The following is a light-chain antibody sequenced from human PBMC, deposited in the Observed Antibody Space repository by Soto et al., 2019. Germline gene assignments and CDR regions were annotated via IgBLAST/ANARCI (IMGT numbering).Light chain of an antibody. CDR1: SSDVGGYKY. J-gene: IGLJ3*02. CDR2: EVS. Sequence: QSALTQPASVSGSPGQSITISCTGTSSDVGGYKYVSWYQQHPGKAPKLMIYEVSDRHSGVSNRFSGSKSGNTASLTISGLQAEDEADYYCSSYMSTSTLEFGGGTKLTVL. V-gene: IGLV2-14*01. CDR3: SSYMSTSTLE.